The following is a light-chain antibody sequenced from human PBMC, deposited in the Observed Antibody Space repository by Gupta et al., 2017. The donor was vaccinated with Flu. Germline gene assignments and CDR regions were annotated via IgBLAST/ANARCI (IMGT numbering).Light chain of an antibody. CDR3: ETWDDSLGAGV. J-gene: IGLJ3*02. CDR2: ENN. CDR1: GDNY. Sequence: QSVLPQPPSLSATPGHKVIIPCSGIGDNYVSCYQQISGTAPKLLIFENNKRPSGIPDRLSGSKSGTSATLGITGLQTGDEADYYCETWDDSLGAGVVGGGTKLTVL. V-gene: IGLV1-51*02.